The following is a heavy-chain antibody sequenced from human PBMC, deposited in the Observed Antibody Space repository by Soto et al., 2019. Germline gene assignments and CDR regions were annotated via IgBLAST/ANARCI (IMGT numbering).Heavy chain of an antibody. CDR2: INAGNGNT. D-gene: IGHD5-12*01. CDR3: ARVSGYYLPDY. CDR1: GYTFTNYA. V-gene: IGHV1-3*05. Sequence: QVQLVQSGAEEKKPGASVKVSCKASGYTFTNYATHWVRQAPGQRLEWMGWINAGNGNTKYSQKFQGRVTITRDTSASTAYMELSSLRSEDTAVYYCARVSGYYLPDYWGQGTLDTVSS. J-gene: IGHJ4*02.